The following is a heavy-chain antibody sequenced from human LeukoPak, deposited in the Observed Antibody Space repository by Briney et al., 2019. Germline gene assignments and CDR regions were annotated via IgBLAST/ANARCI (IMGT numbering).Heavy chain of an antibody. CDR2: INSDGSST. CDR1: GFTFSSYW. Sequence: PGGSLRLSCAASGFTFSSYWMHWVRQAPGKGLVWVSRINSDGSSTSYADSVKGRFTISRDNAKNTLYLQMNSLRAEDTAVYYCARGNLDRRIAAAGTLDYWGQGALVAVSS. J-gene: IGHJ4*02. CDR3: ARGNLDRRIAAAGTLDY. V-gene: IGHV3-74*01. D-gene: IGHD6-13*01.